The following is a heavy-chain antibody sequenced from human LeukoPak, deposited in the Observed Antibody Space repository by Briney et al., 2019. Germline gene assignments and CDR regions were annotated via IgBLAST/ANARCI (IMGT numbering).Heavy chain of an antibody. CDR2: ISSSSSYI. D-gene: IGHD3-10*01. CDR3: ARERITIVLGGRGRLYYYYYGMDV. V-gene: IGHV3-21*01. CDR1: GFTFSSYS. J-gene: IGHJ6*02. Sequence: PGGSLRLSCAASGFTFSSYSMNWVRQAPGKGLEWVSSISSSSSYIYYADSVKGRFTISRDNAKNSLYLQMNSLRAEDTAVYYCARERITIVLGGRGRLYYYYYGMDVWGQGTTVTVSS.